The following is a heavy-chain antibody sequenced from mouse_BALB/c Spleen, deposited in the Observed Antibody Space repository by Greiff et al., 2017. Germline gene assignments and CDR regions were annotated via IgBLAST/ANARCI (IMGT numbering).Heavy chain of an antibody. J-gene: IGHJ4*01. Sequence: EVKLMESGPGLVKPSQSLSLTCTVTGYSITSDYAWNWIRQFPGNKLEWMGYISYSGSTSYNPSLKSRISITRDTSKNQFFLQLNSVTTEDTATYYCARTGTGGYYYAMDYWGQGTSVTVSS. CDR2: ISYSGST. CDR1: GYSITSDYA. D-gene: IGHD4-1*01. V-gene: IGHV3-2*02. CDR3: ARTGTGGYYYAMDY.